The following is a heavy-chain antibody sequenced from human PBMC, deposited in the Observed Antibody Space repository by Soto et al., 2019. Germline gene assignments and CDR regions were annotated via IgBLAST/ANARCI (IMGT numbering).Heavy chain of an antibody. CDR1: GGSISSGDYS. CDR2: IHHSGNT. CDR3: ARGFFRGMDI. Sequence: TLSLTCAVSGGSISSGDYSWSWIRQPPGKGLEWIGYIHHSGNTYNNPSLKSRVTISVDRSKNQFSLKVTSVTAADTAVYYCARGFFRGMDIWGQGTTVTVSS. J-gene: IGHJ6*02. D-gene: IGHD3-10*01. V-gene: IGHV4-30-2*01.